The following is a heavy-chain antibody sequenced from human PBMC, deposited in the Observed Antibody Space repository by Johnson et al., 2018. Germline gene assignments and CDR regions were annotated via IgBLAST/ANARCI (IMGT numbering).Heavy chain of an antibody. CDR1: GFTFSNAW. J-gene: IGHJ3*02. CDR3: TTGEYYDFWIGYYPSALVI. Sequence: VQLVESGGGLVKPGGSLRLSCAASGFTFSNAWMNWVRQAPGKGLEWVGRIKSKTDGGTTDYAAPVKGRVTISRDDSKNTLYLQMNSLKTDDTPVYYCTTGEYYDFWIGYYPSALVIWGQGTMVTVSS. V-gene: IGHV3-15*07. D-gene: IGHD3-3*01. CDR2: IKSKTDGGTT.